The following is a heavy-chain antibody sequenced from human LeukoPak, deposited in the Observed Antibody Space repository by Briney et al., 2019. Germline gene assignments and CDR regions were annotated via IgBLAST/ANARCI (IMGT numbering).Heavy chain of an antibody. CDR1: GFTFSSYW. CDR2: IKQDGSEK. D-gene: IGHD1-26*01. V-gene: IGHV3-7*03. J-gene: IGHJ6*02. Sequence: GGSLRLSCAASGFTFSSYWMSWVRQAPGKGLEWVANIKQDGSEKYYVDSVKGRFTISRDNAKNSLYLQMNSLRAEDTAVYYCARDLDWELPKPSYYYYYGMDVWGQGTTVTVSS. CDR3: ARDLDWELPKPSYYYYYGMDV.